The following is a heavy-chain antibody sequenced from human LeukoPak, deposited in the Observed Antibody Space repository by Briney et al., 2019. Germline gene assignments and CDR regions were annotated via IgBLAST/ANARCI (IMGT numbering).Heavy chain of an antibody. D-gene: IGHD2-15*01. V-gene: IGHV3-21*01. CDR1: GFTFSSYS. CDR3: ARDSYDYCSGGSCYSAVNWFDP. J-gene: IGHJ5*02. Sequence: GGSLRLSCAASGFTFSSYSMTWVRQAPGKGLEWVSSISSSSSYIYYADSVKGRFTISRDNAKNSLYLQMNSLRAEDTAVYYCARDSYDYCSGGSCYSAVNWFDPWGQGTLVTVSS. CDR2: ISSSSSYI.